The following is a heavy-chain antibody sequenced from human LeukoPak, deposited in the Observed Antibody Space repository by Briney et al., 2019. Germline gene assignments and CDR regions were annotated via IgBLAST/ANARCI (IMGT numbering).Heavy chain of an antibody. J-gene: IGHJ6*03. Sequence: NPSETLSLTCTVSGGSISSYYWSWIRQPPGKGLEWIGYIYYSGSTNYNPSLKSRVTISVDTSKNQFSLKLSSVTAADTAVYYCARLRDTAMAEGKYYYYYYMDVWGKGTTVTVSS. D-gene: IGHD5-18*01. CDR1: GGSISSYY. V-gene: IGHV4-59*01. CDR3: ARLRDTAMAEGKYYYYYYMDV. CDR2: IYYSGST.